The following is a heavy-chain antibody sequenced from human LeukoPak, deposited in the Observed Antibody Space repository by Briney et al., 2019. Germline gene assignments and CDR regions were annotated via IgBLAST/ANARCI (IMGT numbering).Heavy chain of an antibody. V-gene: IGHV1-18*01. CDR3: ARDIAVSNFDY. D-gene: IGHD6-19*01. J-gene: IGHJ4*02. CDR2: ISANNGDT. Sequence: ASVKVSCKASGYTFSSYGISWVRQAPGQGLEWMGWISANNGDTDYAQKFQGRVIMTTDTSTTTAYMELRSLRSDDTAVYYCARDIAVSNFDYWGQGTLVTVSS. CDR1: GYTFSSYG.